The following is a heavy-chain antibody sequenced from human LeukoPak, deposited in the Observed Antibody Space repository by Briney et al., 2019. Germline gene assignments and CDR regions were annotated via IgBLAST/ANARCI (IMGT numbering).Heavy chain of an antibody. CDR1: GGSISSSSYY. J-gene: IGHJ4*02. D-gene: IGHD6-19*01. Sequence: SETLSLTCTVSGGSISSSSYYWGWIRQPPGKGLEWIGSIYYSGSTYYNPSLKSRVTISVDTSKNQFSLKLSSVTAADTAVYYCARESSGWSLYYFDYWGQGTLVTVSS. CDR2: IYYSGST. CDR3: ARESSGWSLYYFDY. V-gene: IGHV4-39*07.